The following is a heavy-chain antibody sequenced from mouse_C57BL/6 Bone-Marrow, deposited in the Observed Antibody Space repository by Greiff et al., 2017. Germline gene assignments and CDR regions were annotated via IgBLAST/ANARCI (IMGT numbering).Heavy chain of an antibody. Sequence: QVQLQQPGAELVKPGASVKLSCKASGYTFTSYWMHWVKQRPGQGLEWIGMIHPNSGSTNYNEKFKSKATLTVDKSSSTAYMQLSSLTSEDSAVYYCARVYDYDVEVAWFAYWGQGTLVTVSA. CDR1: GYTFTSYW. CDR3: ARVYDYDVEVAWFAY. J-gene: IGHJ3*01. CDR2: IHPNSGST. D-gene: IGHD2-4*01. V-gene: IGHV1-64*01.